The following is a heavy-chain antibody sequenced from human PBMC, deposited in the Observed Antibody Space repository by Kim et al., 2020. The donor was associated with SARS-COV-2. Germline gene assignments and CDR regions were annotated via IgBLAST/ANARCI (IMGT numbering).Heavy chain of an antibody. CDR3: ARHAYTKQWLVPTLDY. CDR1: GGSISSYY. D-gene: IGHD6-19*01. CDR2: IYYSGST. Sequence: SETLSLTCTVSGGSISSYYWSWIRQPPGKGLEWIGYIYYSGSTNYNPSLKSRVTISVDTSKNQFSLKLSSVTAADTAVYYFARHAYTKQWLVPTLDYWGQGTLVTVSS. V-gene: IGHV4-59*08. J-gene: IGHJ4*02.